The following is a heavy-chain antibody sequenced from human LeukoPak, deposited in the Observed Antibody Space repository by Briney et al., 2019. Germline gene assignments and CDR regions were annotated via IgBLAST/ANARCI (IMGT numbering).Heavy chain of an antibody. Sequence: GRSLRLSCAASGFTLSSNPMHWVRQAPGKGLEWVAAISPDGSAKFDADSVKGRFTVSRDNSKNTLYLQMNSLTTEDMAVYYCTRFPSSGWYEDWGQGTLVTVSS. J-gene: IGHJ4*02. CDR3: TRFPSSGWYED. V-gene: IGHV3-30*14. CDR2: ISPDGSAK. D-gene: IGHD6-19*01. CDR1: GFTLSSNP.